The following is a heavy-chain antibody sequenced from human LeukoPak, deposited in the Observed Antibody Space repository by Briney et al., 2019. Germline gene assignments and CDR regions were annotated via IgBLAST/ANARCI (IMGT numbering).Heavy chain of an antibody. J-gene: IGHJ4*02. CDR1: GFTFSSYS. V-gene: IGHV3-21*01. CDR3: ARAPTEEYSYGDESVFDY. CDR2: ICSSSSYI. Sequence: NPGGSLRLSCAASGFTFSSYSMNWVRQAPGKGLEWDSSICSSSSYIYYADSVKGRFTISRDNAKNSLYLQMNSLRAEDTAVYYCARAPTEEYSYGDESVFDYWGQGTLVTVSS. D-gene: IGHD5-18*01.